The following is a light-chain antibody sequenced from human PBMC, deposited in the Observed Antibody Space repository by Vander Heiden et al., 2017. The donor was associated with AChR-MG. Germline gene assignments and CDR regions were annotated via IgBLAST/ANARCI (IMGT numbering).Light chain of an antibody. CDR1: QSAGSN. CDR2: GAS. CDR3: QQYNGWPLT. V-gene: IGKV3-15*01. Sequence: EIVLTQSPATLSVSPGEGATLSCRASQSAGSNLAWYQQKPGQAPRLLIYGASTRATGLPARFRDSGSGTEFTLTIGSLQSEDFAVYYCQQYNGWPLTFGGGTKVEIK. J-gene: IGKJ4*01.